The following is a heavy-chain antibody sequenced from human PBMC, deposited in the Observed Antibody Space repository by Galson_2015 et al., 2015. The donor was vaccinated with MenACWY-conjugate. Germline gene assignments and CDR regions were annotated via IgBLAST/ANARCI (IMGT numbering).Heavy chain of an antibody. CDR2: IRETGSL. Sequence: ETLSLTCTVSGGSISSHYWRWVRQPPGKGPEWIAYIRETGSLKDNPSLKSRVTMSADKSNNQFSLRLFSVTAADTAVYYCARIPTWGSSFGYFDYWGQGILVAVSS. D-gene: IGHD7-27*01. V-gene: IGHV4-59*08. CDR3: ARIPTWGSSFGYFDY. CDR1: GGSISSHY. J-gene: IGHJ4*02.